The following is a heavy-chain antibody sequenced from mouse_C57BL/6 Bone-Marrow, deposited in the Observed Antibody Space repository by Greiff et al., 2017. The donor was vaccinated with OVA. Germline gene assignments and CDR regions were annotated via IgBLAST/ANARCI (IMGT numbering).Heavy chain of an antibody. CDR3: ARSNSYYYAMDY. Sequence: EVQLVESGGGLVQPGGSLKLSCAASGFTFSDYYMYWVRQTPEKRLEWVAYISNGGGSTYYPDTVKGRFTISRDNAKNTRYLQMSRLKSEDTAMYYCARSNSYYYAMDYWGQGTSVTVSS. CDR1: GFTFSDYY. J-gene: IGHJ4*01. V-gene: IGHV5-12*01. D-gene: IGHD1-2*01. CDR2: ISNGGGST.